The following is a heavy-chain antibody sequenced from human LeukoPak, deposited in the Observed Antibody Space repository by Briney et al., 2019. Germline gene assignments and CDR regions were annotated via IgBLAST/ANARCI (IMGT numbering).Heavy chain of an antibody. CDR3: ARKYSSGWSDY. D-gene: IGHD6-19*01. J-gene: IGHJ4*02. Sequence: PGGSLRLSCAASGFTFSSYGMHWVRQAPGKGLEWVAVIWYDGSNKYHADSVKGRFTISRDNSKNTLYLQMNSLRAEDTAVYYCARKYSSGWSDYWGQGTLVTVSS. CDR1: GFTFSSYG. V-gene: IGHV3-33*01. CDR2: IWYDGSNK.